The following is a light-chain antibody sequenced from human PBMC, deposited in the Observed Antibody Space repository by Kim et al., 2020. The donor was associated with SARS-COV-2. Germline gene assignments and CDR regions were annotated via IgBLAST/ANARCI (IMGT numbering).Light chain of an antibody. CDR1: QDIKID. J-gene: IGKJ1*01. CDR3: LQDNSYPWT. Sequence: GDRVTITCRASQDIKIDLSWYQQKPGRAPQLLIYAVSSLQGGVPSRFSGSGSGTDFTLAISSLQPEDSATYYCLQDNSYPWTFGQGTKVDIK. CDR2: AVS. V-gene: IGKV1-6*01.